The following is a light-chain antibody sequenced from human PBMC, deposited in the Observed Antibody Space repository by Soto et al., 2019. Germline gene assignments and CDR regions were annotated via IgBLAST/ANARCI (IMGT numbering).Light chain of an antibody. Sequence: QTVLTQPPSVSAAPGHKVTMSCSGSSSNIGGNSVSWYQQLPGTAPKLLIYDDNKRPSGNTDRFSVSNTGTSATLGITGFQTGDEADYYCGSWDSSMSAYVFGTGTNVTVL. J-gene: IGLJ1*01. CDR3: GSWDSSMSAYV. V-gene: IGLV1-51*01. CDR1: SSNIGGNS. CDR2: DDN.